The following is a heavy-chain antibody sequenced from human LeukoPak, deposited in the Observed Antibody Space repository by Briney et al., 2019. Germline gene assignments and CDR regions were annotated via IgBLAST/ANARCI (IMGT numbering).Heavy chain of an antibody. CDR3: AGLDYYGSGSYG. D-gene: IGHD3-10*01. V-gene: IGHV1-69*13. CDR2: IIPIFGTA. Sequence: SVKVSCKASGGTFSSYAISWVRQAPGQGLEWMGGIIPIFGTANYAQKFQGRVTITADESTSTAYMEPSSLRSEDTAVYYCAGLDYYGSGSYGGGQGTLVTVSS. CDR1: GGTFSSYA. J-gene: IGHJ4*02.